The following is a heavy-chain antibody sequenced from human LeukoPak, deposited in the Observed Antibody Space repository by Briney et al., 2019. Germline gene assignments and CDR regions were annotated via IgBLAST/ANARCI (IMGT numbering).Heavy chain of an antibody. Sequence: ASVKVSCKASGYTFTSYGISWVRQAPGQGLEWMGWISAYNGNTNYAQKLQGRVTMTTDTSTSTAYMELRSLRSDATAVYYCARDQDYDFWSGYGWFDPWGQGTLVTVSS. V-gene: IGHV1-18*01. CDR3: ARDQDYDFWSGYGWFDP. CDR1: GYTFTSYG. CDR2: ISAYNGNT. J-gene: IGHJ5*02. D-gene: IGHD3-3*01.